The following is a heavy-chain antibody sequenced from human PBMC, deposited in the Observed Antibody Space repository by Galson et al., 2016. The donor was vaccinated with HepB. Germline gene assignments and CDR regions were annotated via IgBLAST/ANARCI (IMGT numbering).Heavy chain of an antibody. Sequence: SLRLSCAVSGLPVSPNYMNWVRQAPGKGLEWVSVMYRSGSVYYADSVKGRFITSSDDYKNKVYLQMTSRRAEDTAVYYYAKDRVGSYNEAFDIWGQGTLVTVSS. CDR3: AKDRVGSYNEAFDI. J-gene: IGHJ3*02. CDR2: MYRSGSV. V-gene: IGHV3-53*01. D-gene: IGHD3-10*01. CDR1: GLPVSPNY.